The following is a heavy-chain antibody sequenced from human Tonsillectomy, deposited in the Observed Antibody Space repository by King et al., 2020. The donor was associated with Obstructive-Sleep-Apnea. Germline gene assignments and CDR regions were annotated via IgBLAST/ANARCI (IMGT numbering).Heavy chain of an antibody. Sequence: VQLVESGGGVVQPGRSLRLSCAASGFTFSSYGMHWVRQAPGNGLEWVAVISYDGSNKYYADSGKGRFTISRDNSKNTLYLQMNSLRAEDTAVYYCAKDQRRVYYYYGMDVWGQGTTVTVSS. D-gene: IGHD6-25*01. CDR3: AKDQRRVYYYYGMDV. CDR1: GFTFSSYG. J-gene: IGHJ6*02. V-gene: IGHV3-30*18. CDR2: ISYDGSNK.